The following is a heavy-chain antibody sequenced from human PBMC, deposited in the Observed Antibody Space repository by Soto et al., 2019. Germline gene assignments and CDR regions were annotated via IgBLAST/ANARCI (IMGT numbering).Heavy chain of an antibody. V-gene: IGHV4-30-4*01. Sequence: QVQLQESGPGLVKPSQTLSLTCTVSGGSISSGDYYWSWIRQPPGKGLAWIGYIYYSGSTYYNPSLKSRVTISVDTSKNQFSLKLSSVTAADTAVYYCASILSEGGIAVAGTFDYWGQGTLVTVSS. J-gene: IGHJ4*02. D-gene: IGHD6-19*01. CDR2: IYYSGST. CDR1: GGSISSGDYY. CDR3: ASILSEGGIAVAGTFDY.